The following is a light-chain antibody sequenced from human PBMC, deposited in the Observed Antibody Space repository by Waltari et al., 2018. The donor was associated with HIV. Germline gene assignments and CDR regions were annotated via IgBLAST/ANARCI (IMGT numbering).Light chain of an antibody. V-gene: IGKV1D-16*01. CDR3: QHYDTFPYS. CDR2: AAS. CDR1: QGISGW. J-gene: IGKJ2*01. Sequence: DIQMTQSPPSLSASVGDTVTITCRASQGISGWLAWYQQKPGKAPKPLIYAASTLQTGVPSRFSGSGTGTHFTLTITSLQPEDFATYYCQHYDTFPYSFGQGTRLEIK.